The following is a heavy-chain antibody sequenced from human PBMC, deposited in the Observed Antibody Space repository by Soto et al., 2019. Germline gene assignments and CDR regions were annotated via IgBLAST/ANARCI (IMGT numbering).Heavy chain of an antibody. V-gene: IGHV4-59*11. CDR2: IFYSGST. CDR3: ARVGSSGWSPDY. Sequence: SETLSLTCSVSGGSISGHYWTWIRQSPGKGLEWIGYIFYSGSTNYNPSLKSRVTISVDTSMNQFSLKMSSVTAADTAVYYCARVGSSGWSPDYWGRGTLVTVSS. D-gene: IGHD6-19*01. CDR1: GGSISGHY. J-gene: IGHJ4*02.